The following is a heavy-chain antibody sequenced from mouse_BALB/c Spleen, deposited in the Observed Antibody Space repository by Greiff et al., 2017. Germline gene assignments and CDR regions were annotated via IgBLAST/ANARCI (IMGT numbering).Heavy chain of an antibody. D-gene: IGHD2-1*01. V-gene: IGHV5-6-5*01. CDR3: ARGGNYGNYEGAMDY. Sequence: EVQGVESGGGLVKPGGSLKLSCAASGFTFSSYAMSWVRQTPEKRLEWVASISSGGSTYYPDSVKGRFTISRDNARNILYLQMSSLRSEDTAMYYCARGGNYGNYEGAMDYWGRGTSVTVSS. J-gene: IGHJ4*01. CDR2: ISSGGST. CDR1: GFTFSSYA.